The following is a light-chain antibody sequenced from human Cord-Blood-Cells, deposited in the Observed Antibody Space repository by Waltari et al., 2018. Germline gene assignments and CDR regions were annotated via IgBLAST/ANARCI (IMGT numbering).Light chain of an antibody. J-gene: IGKJ3*01. CDR2: AAS. V-gene: IGKV1-39*01. CDR3: QQSYSTPFT. Sequence: DIQMTQSPSSLSASVGDRVTITCRASQSISSYLNWYQQKPGKAPKLLIYAASSLQSGVPSSFSGSGSGTDFTLTISSLHPEHFATYYCQQSYSTPFTFGPGTKVDIK. CDR1: QSISSY.